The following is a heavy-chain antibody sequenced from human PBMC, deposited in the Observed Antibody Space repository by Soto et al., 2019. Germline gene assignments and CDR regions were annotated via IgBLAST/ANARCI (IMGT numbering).Heavy chain of an antibody. Sequence: GESLKISCRTSGYRFTSYWIAWVCQMPGKGLEWMGIIFPSDSDTRYSPSFQGQVTISADRSTSTVSLQWASLKASDTAVYFCARKDKSGYFNWFDPWGQGTLVTVSS. D-gene: IGHD3-22*01. V-gene: IGHV5-51*01. CDR2: IFPSDSDT. J-gene: IGHJ5*02. CDR3: ARKDKSGYFNWFDP. CDR1: GYRFTSYW.